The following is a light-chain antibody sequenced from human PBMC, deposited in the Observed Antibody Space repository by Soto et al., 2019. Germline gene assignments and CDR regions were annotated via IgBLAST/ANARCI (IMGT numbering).Light chain of an antibody. V-gene: IGKV1-5*03. CDR2: KAS. J-gene: IGKJ4*01. Sequence: DIQMTQSPSTLPASVGDRVTITCQANQSISTWLAWYQQKPGKAPNLLIYKASRLETGVPSRFSGSGSGTEFTLTISFLQPDDFATYYCQQYNSYSPLTFGGGTKVEIK. CDR3: QQYNSYSPLT. CDR1: QSISTW.